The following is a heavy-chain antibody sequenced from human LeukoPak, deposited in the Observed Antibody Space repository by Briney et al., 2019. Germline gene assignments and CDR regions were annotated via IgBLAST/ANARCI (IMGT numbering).Heavy chain of an antibody. J-gene: IGHJ5*02. V-gene: IGHV1-45*02. CDR2: ITPFNGNT. CDR1: GYTFTYRY. CDR3: ARGRGWFDP. Sequence: GSSVKVSCKASGYTFTYRYLHWVRQAPGQALEWMGWITPFNGNTNYAQKFQGRVTITRNTSISTAYMELSSLRSEDTAVYYCARGRGWFDPWGQGTLVTVSS.